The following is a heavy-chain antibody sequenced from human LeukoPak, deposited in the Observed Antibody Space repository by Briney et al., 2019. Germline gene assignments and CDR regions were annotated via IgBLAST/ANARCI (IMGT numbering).Heavy chain of an antibody. CDR3: ARDRPGEGRWLQIDY. D-gene: IGHD5-24*01. CDR1: GYTFTSYD. J-gene: IGHJ4*02. V-gene: IGHV1-8*01. Sequence: ASVKVSCKASGYTFTSYDINWVRQATGQGREWMGWMNPNSGNPGYAQKFQGRVTMTRNTSISTAYMELSSLRSEDTAVYYCARDRPGEGRWLQIDYWGQGTLVTVSS. CDR2: MNPNSGNP.